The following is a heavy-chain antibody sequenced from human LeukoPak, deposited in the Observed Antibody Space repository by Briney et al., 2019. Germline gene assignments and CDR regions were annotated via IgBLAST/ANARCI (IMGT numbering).Heavy chain of an antibody. CDR2: ISSSSSYI. D-gene: IGHD3-3*01. J-gene: IGHJ5*01. CDR3: ARDGEGFLEWLSSRGNWFDP. Sequence: PGGSLRLSCAASGFTFSSYSMNWVRQAPGKGLEWVSSISSSSSYIYYADSVKGRFTISRDNAKNSLYLQMNSLRAEDTAVYYCARDGEGFLEWLSSRGNWFDPLGQGTLVTVPS. CDR1: GFTFSSYS. V-gene: IGHV3-21*01.